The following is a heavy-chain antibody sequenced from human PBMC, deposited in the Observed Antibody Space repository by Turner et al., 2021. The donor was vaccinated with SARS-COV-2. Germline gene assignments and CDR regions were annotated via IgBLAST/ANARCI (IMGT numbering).Heavy chain of an antibody. Sequence: EVQLVESGGGLVKPGGSLRLPCAASGFTFSNAWMNWVRQAPGKGLEWVGRIKSNTDGGTTDYAAPVKVKFTISRDDSKNTLYLQMNSLKTEDTAVYYCTTNRMTGNYYYYYGMDVWGQGTTVTVSS. CDR2: IKSNTDGGTT. J-gene: IGHJ6*02. CDR3: TTNRMTGNYYYYYGMDV. CDR1: GFTFSNAW. V-gene: IGHV3-15*01.